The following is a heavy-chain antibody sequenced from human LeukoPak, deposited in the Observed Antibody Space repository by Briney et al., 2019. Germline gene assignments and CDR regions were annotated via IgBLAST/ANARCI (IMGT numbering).Heavy chain of an antibody. Sequence: GGSLRLSCAASGFTFDTYWMTWVRQASGKGLEWVASIKQGGSEKYYVDSVKGRFTISRDNAKSSLYLQMNSLRAEDTALYHCARHSPLWGYWGQGTLVTVSS. CDR2: IKQGGSEK. V-gene: IGHV3-7*04. J-gene: IGHJ4*02. D-gene: IGHD7-27*01. CDR1: GFTFDTYW. CDR3: ARHSPLWGY.